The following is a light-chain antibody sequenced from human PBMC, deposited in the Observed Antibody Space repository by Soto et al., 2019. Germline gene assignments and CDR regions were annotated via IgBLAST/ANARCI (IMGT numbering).Light chain of an antibody. V-gene: IGLV1-47*01. CDR1: SSNIGSNY. J-gene: IGLJ1*01. Sequence: QSVLPQPPSASGTPGQRVTISRSGSSSNIGSNYVYWYQQLPGTAPKLLIYRNNQRPSGVPDRFSGSKSGTSASLAISGLGPEDEADYYCAAWDDSLRGKVFGIGTKVTAL. CDR2: RNN. CDR3: AAWDDSLRGKV.